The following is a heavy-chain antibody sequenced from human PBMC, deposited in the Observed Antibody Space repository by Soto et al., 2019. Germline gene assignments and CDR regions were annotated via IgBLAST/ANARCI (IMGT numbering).Heavy chain of an antibody. Sequence: PGESLKISCKGSGYSFTSYWISWVRQVPGKGLEWMGRIDPSDSYTNYSPSFQGHVTISADKSISTAYLQWSSLKASDTAMYYCARHSGLKLLWFGELDNPNWFDPWGQGTLVTVSS. CDR2: IDPSDSYT. CDR3: ARHSGLKLLWFGELDNPNWFDP. J-gene: IGHJ5*02. V-gene: IGHV5-10-1*01. CDR1: GYSFTSYW. D-gene: IGHD3-10*01.